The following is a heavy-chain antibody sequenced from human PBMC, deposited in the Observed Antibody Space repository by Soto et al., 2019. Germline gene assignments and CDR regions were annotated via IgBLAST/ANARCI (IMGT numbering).Heavy chain of an antibody. CDR3: ARHVPDKDYELWSGTAGGDYFDY. D-gene: IGHD3-3*01. CDR2: SYYSGST. J-gene: IGHJ4*02. V-gene: IGHV4-39*01. Sequence: QLQLQESGPGLVKPSETLSLTCTVSGGSISSSSYYWGGIRQPPGKGREWIGSSYYSGSTYYNPSLKSRVTMSVDSSKTQVSLKLSSVTAADTAGYYCARHVPDKDYELWSGTAGGDYFDYWGQGTLVTVSS. CDR1: GGSISSSSYY.